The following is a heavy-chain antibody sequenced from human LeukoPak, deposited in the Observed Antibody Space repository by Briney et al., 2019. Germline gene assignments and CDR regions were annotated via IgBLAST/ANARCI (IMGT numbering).Heavy chain of an antibody. V-gene: IGHV1-46*01. CDR1: GYTFTSYY. J-gene: IGHJ4*02. CDR2: INPSGGST. D-gene: IGHD2-2*01. Sequence: ASVKVSCKASGYTFTSYYMRWVRQAPGQGLEWMGIINPSGGSTSYAQKFQGRVTVTRDTSTSTVYMELSSLRSEDTAVYYCARVAGYCSSTSCYDYWGQGTLVTVSS. CDR3: ARVAGYCSSTSCYDY.